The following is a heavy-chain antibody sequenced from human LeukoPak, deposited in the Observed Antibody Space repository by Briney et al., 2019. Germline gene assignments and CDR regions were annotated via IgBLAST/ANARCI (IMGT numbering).Heavy chain of an antibody. CDR1: GGSISSYY. V-gene: IGHV4-59*01. CDR2: IYYSGST. J-gene: IGHJ6*04. D-gene: IGHD5-18*01. Sequence: SETLSLTCTVSGGSISSYYWSWIRQPPGKGLEWIGYIYYSGSTNYNPSLKSRVTISVDTSKNQFSLKLSSVTAADTAVYYCARGQGGYSYGYGMDVWGKGTTVTVSS. CDR3: ARGQGGYSYGYGMDV.